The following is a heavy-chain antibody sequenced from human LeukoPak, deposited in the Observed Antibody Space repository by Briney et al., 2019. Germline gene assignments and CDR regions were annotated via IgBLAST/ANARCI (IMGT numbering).Heavy chain of an antibody. Sequence: PSGTLSLTCAVSGGSISSSNWWSWVRQPPGKGLEWIGEIYHSGSTNYNPSLKSRVTISVDKSKNQFSLKLSSVTAADTAVYYCAREVVVVTAIPYLYFDYWGQGTLVTVSS. J-gene: IGHJ4*02. CDR3: AREVVVVTAIPYLYFDY. CDR2: IYHSGST. CDR1: GGSISSSNW. V-gene: IGHV4-4*02. D-gene: IGHD2-21*02.